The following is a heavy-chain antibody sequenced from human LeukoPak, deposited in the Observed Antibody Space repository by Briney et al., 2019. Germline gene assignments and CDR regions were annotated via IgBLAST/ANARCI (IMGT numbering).Heavy chain of an antibody. J-gene: IGHJ4*02. Sequence: GGSLRLSCAASGFTFSSYAIHWVRQAPGKGLEWVAVISYDGSNKYYADSVKGRFTISRDNSKNTLYLQMNSLRAEDTAVYYCARDPLGTRPGFDYWGQGTLVTVSS. CDR2: ISYDGSNK. CDR3: ARDPLGTRPGFDY. CDR1: GFTFSSYA. V-gene: IGHV3-30*04. D-gene: IGHD1-1*01.